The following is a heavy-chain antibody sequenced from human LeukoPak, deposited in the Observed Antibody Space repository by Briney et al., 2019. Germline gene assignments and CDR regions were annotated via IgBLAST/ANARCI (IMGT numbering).Heavy chain of an antibody. CDR2: IWYDGSNK. CDR1: GFTFNSHG. V-gene: IGHV3-33*01. Sequence: QSGGSLRLSCAASGFTFNSHGMHWVRQAPGQGLEWVALIWYDGSNKYYVESVKGRFTISRDNSMSTLYLQMDSLRAEDTAVYYCARANYYSSGSYYGMDVWGQGTTVTVSS. J-gene: IGHJ6*02. D-gene: IGHD3-10*01. CDR3: ARANYYSSGSYYGMDV.